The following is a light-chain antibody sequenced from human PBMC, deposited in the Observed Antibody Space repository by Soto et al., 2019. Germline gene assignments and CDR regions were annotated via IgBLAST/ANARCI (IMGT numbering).Light chain of an antibody. CDR2: EVS. CDR1: SSDVGGYNY. J-gene: IGLJ2*01. Sequence: QSALTQSPSASGSPGQSVTISCTGTSSDVGGYNYVSWYQQHPGKAPKLMIYEVSKRPSGVPDRFSGSKSGNTASLTVSGLQAEDEADYYCSSYAGSNNLVVFGGGTQLTVL. V-gene: IGLV2-8*01. CDR3: SSYAGSNNLVV.